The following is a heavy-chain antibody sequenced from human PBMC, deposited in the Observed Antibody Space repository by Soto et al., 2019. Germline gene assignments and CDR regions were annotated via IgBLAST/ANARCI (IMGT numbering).Heavy chain of an antibody. Sequence: ASVKVSCKASGYSFTHYGITWVRQAPGQGLEWMGWISPYNGNTNYGQTLQGRVTLTTDTSTSTVYMELRSLRVEDTARYYCTKDSGYDSTDWGLGTLVTVSS. J-gene: IGHJ4*02. D-gene: IGHD3-9*01. CDR3: TKDSGYDSTD. CDR2: ISPYNGNT. V-gene: IGHV1-18*01. CDR1: GYSFTHYG.